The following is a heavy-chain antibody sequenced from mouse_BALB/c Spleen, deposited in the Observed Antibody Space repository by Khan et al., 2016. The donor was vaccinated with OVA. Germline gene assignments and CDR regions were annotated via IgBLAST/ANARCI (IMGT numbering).Heavy chain of an antibody. J-gene: IGHJ3*01. Sequence: QVQLQQSGAELAKPGASVKMSCKASGYTFTTYWMHWVKQRPGQGLEWIGYITPSTGYTEYNQKFKDKATLTSDKSSSTAYMQLSSLPSEDSAVYYCSRAIFDGYPPFAYWGQGTLVTVSA. D-gene: IGHD2-3*01. CDR1: GYTFTTYW. CDR3: SRAIFDGYPPFAY. CDR2: ITPSTGYT. V-gene: IGHV1-7*01.